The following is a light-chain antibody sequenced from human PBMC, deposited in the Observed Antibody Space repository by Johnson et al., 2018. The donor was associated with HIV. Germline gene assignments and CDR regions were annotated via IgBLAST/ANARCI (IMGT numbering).Light chain of an antibody. CDR1: SSNIGNNY. CDR2: DNN. V-gene: IGLV1-51*01. Sequence: QSVLTQPPSVSAAPGQKVTISCSGSSSNIGNNYVSWYQQVPGTAHKLLIYDNNRRPSGIPDRFSGSKSGTSATLGITGLQTGDEADYYCATWDSSLGADVFGTGTKVTVL. J-gene: IGLJ1*01. CDR3: ATWDSSLGADV.